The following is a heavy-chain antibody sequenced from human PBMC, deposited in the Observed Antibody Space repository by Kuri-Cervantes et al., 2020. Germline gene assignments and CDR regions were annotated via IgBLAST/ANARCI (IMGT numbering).Heavy chain of an antibody. V-gene: IGHV1-46*01. D-gene: IGHD3-10*01. J-gene: IGHJ4*02. CDR2: INPSGGST. CDR3: ARGIWFGELDGDY. Sequence: ASVKVSCKASGYTFTSYYMHWVRQAPGQGLEWMGIINPSGGSTSYAQKFQGRVTMTRDTSTSTVYMELSRLRSDDTAVYYLARGIWFGELDGDYWGQGTLVTVSS. CDR1: GYTFTSYY.